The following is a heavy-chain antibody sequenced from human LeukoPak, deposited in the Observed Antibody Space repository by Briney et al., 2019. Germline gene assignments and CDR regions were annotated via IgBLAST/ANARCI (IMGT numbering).Heavy chain of an antibody. Sequence: SETLSLTCAVYGGSFSGYYWSWIRQPPGKELEWIGEINHSGSTNYNPSLKSRVTISVDTSKNQFSLKLSSVTAADTAVYYCARVNGRYYYYGMDVWGQGTTVTVSS. D-gene: IGHD2-8*01. CDR1: GGSFSGYY. J-gene: IGHJ6*02. CDR2: INHSGST. CDR3: ARVNGRYYYYGMDV. V-gene: IGHV4-34*01.